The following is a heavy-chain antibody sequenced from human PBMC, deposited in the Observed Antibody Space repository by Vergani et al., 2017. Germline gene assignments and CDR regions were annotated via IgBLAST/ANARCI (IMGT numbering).Heavy chain of an antibody. CDR2: INYSGST. D-gene: IGHD3-22*01. Sequence: QLQLQESGPGLVKPSETLSLTCTVSGGSISSSSYYWGWHRQAPGQGWGGFGSINYSGSTYSNLSLRSRVTLSVDTSKNQFSLKLSSVTAADTAVYYCAEDSYYDSSSSRYGMDVGSEGTTVTVSS. CDR1: GGSISSSSYY. CDR3: AEDSYYDSSSSRYGMDV. J-gene: IGHJ6*04. V-gene: IGHV4-39*01.